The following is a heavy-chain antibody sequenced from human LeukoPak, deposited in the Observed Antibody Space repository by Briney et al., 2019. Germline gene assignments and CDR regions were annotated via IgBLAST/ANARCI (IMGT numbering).Heavy chain of an antibody. CDR3: ARDLVTVTKGFDI. CDR2: IYYSGST. V-gene: IGHV4-39*07. D-gene: IGHD4-17*01. CDR1: GGSISSSSYY. Sequence: PSETLSLTCTVSGGSISSSSYYWGWIRQPPGKGLEWIGSIYYSGSTYYNPSLKSRVTISVDTSKNQFSLKLSSVTAADTAVYYCARDLVTVTKGFDIWGQGTMVTVSS. J-gene: IGHJ3*02.